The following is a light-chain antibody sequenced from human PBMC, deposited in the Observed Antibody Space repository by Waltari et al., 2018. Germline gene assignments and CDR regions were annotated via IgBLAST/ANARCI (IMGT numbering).Light chain of an antibody. Sequence: DIVMTQSPDSLAASLGERATITCKSSQTVLYRDNNKNYLTWYQQKPGQPPKLLFSWASIRESGVPDRLSASGSGTDFTLTISSLQAEDVAVYYCHQHYTTPWTFGQGTKVEIK. CDR2: WAS. J-gene: IGKJ1*01. CDR1: QTVLYRDNNKNY. CDR3: HQHYTTPWT. V-gene: IGKV4-1*01.